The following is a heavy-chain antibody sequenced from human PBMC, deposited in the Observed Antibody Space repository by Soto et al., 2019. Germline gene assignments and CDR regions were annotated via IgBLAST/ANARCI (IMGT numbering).Heavy chain of an antibody. CDR3: ARLGIGCEFPFDH. D-gene: IGHD3-10*01. J-gene: IGHJ4*02. V-gene: IGHV4-61*08. Sequence: QVQLQESGPGLMKPSETLSLTCTVSGGSVSNDAYYWSWIRQPPGKGLEWIGYIYHSGSTYYNPSLKSRVIISVDMSENQFSLRPNSVTAADTAVYYCARLGIGCEFPFDHWGQGTLVNVSS. CDR2: IYHSGST. CDR1: GGSVSNDAYY.